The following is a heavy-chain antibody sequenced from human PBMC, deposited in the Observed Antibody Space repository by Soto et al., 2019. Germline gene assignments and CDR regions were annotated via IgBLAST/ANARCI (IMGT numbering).Heavy chain of an antibody. CDR3: ARGGGGARAIPTPYYYYYYMDV. D-gene: IGHD2-2*02. J-gene: IGHJ6*03. CDR1: GGTFSSYT. V-gene: IGHV1-69*02. CDR2: IIPILGIA. Sequence: GASVKVSCKASGGTFSSYTISWVRQAPGQGLEWMGRIIPILGIANYAQKFQGRVTITADKSTSTAYMELSSLRSEDTAVYYCARGGGGARAIPTPYYYYYYMDVWGKGTTVTVS.